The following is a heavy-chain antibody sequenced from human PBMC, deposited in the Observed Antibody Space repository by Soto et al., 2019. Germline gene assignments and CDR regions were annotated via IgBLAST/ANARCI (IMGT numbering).Heavy chain of an antibody. J-gene: IGHJ3*02. D-gene: IGHD3-3*01. Sequence: GGSLRLSCAASGFTFSSYSMNWVRQAPGKGLEWVSYISSSSSTIYYADSVKGRFTISRDNAKNSLYLQMNSLRAEDTAVYYCASICDFWSGYRPAHDAFDIWGQGTMVTVSS. CDR2: ISSSSSTI. CDR1: GFTFSSYS. V-gene: IGHV3-48*01. CDR3: ASICDFWSGYRPAHDAFDI.